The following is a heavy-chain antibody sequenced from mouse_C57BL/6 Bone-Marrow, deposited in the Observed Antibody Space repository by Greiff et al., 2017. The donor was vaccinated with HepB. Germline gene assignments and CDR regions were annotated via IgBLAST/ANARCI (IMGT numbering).Heavy chain of an antibody. D-gene: IGHD2-3*01. CDR3: ARGGCYDGYYVGYWYFDV. V-gene: IGHV1-55*01. CDR2: IYPGSGST. Sequence: VQLQQPGAELVKPGASVKMSCKASGYTFTSYWITWVKQRPGQGLEWIGDIYPGSGSTNYNEKFKSKATLTVDKSSITAYMQLSSLTSEDSAVYYCARGGCYDGYYVGYWYFDVWGTGTTVTVSS. J-gene: IGHJ1*03. CDR1: GYTFTSYW.